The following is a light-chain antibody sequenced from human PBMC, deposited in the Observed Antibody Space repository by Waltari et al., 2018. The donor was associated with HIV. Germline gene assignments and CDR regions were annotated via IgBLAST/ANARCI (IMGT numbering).Light chain of an antibody. V-gene: IGKV3-20*01. CDR2: GAS. Sequence: EVVLTQSPGTLSLSPGERATLSCRASQSVSSSYLAWYQQKPGQAPRLLIYGASSRATGIPDRFSGSGSGTDFTLTISRLDPEDFAVYYCQQYGNSPTTFGQGTKVEIK. CDR3: QQYGNSPTT. CDR1: QSVSSSY. J-gene: IGKJ1*01.